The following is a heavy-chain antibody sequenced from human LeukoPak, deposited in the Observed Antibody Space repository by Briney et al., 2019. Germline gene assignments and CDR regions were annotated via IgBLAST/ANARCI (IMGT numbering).Heavy chain of an antibody. CDR3: ARVGYGSGSRTLDY. CDR1: GFTFSSYE. D-gene: IGHD3-10*01. Sequence: GGSVRLSCAASGFTFSSYEMNWVRQAPGKGLEWVSYISSSGSTIYYADSVKGRFTISRDNAKNSLYLQMNSLRAEDTAVYYCARVGYGSGSRTLDYWGQGTLVTVSS. CDR2: ISSSGSTI. V-gene: IGHV3-48*03. J-gene: IGHJ4*02.